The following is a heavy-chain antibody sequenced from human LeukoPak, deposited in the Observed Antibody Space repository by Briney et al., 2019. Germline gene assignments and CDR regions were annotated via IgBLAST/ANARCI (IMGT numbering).Heavy chain of an antibody. Sequence: PGGSLRLSCAASGFTFSSYSMSSVRQAPGKGLEWVSYIGGSTNTIYYADSVKGRFTISRDNAKNSLYLQMNSLRAEDTAVYYCAALVGATLPGVYYFDYWGQGTLVTVSS. CDR2: IGGSTNTI. D-gene: IGHD1-26*01. CDR3: AALVGATLPGVYYFDY. V-gene: IGHV3-48*01. J-gene: IGHJ4*02. CDR1: GFTFSSYS.